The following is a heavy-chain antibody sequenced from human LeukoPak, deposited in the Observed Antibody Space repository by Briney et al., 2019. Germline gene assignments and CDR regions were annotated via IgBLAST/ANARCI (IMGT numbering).Heavy chain of an antibody. CDR2: IYHSGST. Sequence: PSETLSLTCTVSGYSISSGYYWGWIRQPPGKGLEWIGSIYHSGSTYYNPSLKSRVTVSVDTSKSQFSLKVSSVTAADTAVYYCARAFLTYYDFWSGYYYPFHYYYMDVWGKGTTVTVSS. V-gene: IGHV4-38-2*02. CDR1: GYSISSGYY. J-gene: IGHJ6*03. CDR3: ARAFLTYYDFWSGYYYPFHYYYMDV. D-gene: IGHD3-3*01.